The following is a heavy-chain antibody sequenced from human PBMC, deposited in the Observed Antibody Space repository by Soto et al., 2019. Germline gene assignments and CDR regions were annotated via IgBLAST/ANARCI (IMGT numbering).Heavy chain of an antibody. CDR3: AKERFQQVVQTPLGN. D-gene: IGHD6-13*01. J-gene: IGHJ4*02. V-gene: IGHV3-30*02. Sequence: QVQLVESGGGVVQPGASLRLSCAASGFTFSDYGMHWVRQAPGKGLQWVALIWYDGSEKRYAESVKGRFTVSRDNAKNTVYLQMNGLGVEDTAVYYCAKERFQQVVQTPLGNWGQGTLVTVAS. CDR1: GFTFSDYG. CDR2: IWYDGSEK.